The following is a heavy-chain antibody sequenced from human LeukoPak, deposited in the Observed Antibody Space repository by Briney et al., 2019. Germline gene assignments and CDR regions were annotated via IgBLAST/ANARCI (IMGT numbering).Heavy chain of an antibody. CDR1: GGSISSYY. Sequence: SETLSLTCTVSGGSISSYYCSWIRQPPGKGLEWIGYLYYSGSTSYNPSLKSRVTISLDPSNNQFSLKLRSLTSADTAVYYCARGRFGIWGQGTMVTVSS. V-gene: IGHV4-59*01. CDR2: LYYSGST. J-gene: IGHJ3*02. CDR3: ARGRFGI.